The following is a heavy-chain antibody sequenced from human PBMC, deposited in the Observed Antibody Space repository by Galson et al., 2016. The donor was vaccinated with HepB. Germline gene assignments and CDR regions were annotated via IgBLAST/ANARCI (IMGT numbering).Heavy chain of an antibody. CDR3: VRLWFAERTFEY. CDR2: MYHSGTT. D-gene: IGHD3-10*01. V-gene: IGHV4-38-2*01. J-gene: IGHJ4*02. Sequence: SETLSLTCAVSNGSFHGYFWGWIRQPPGKGLEWIGSMYHSGTTYYNPSLKSRVTISVDTSKNQISLKLNPVTATDTAVYYCVRLWFAERTFEYWGQGTLVTVPS. CDR1: NGSFHGYF.